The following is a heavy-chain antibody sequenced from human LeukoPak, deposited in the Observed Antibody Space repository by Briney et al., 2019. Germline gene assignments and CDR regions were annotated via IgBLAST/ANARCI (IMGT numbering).Heavy chain of an antibody. V-gene: IGHV3-7*01. D-gene: IGHD5-24*01. CDR3: ARDADGNFDY. CDR2: IKEDGSEK. Sequence: GGSLRLSCAASGFTFRFYWMTWIRQAPGKGLEWVATIKEDGSEKYYMDSVKGRFTISRDNAKNSLYLQMNSLRGEDTAVYYCARDADGNFDYCGQGTLVIVSS. CDR1: GFTFRFYW. J-gene: IGHJ4*02.